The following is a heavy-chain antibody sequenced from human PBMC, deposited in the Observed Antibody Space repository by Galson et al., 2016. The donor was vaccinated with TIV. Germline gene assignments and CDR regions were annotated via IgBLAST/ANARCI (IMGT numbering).Heavy chain of an antibody. CDR1: GLAFNDYF. D-gene: IGHD3-9*01. CDR3: ATIQYFSYFHS. Sequence: SLRLSCAASGLAFNDYFMTWIRLAPGKGLEWISYISNSGSSIYYADSVKGRFSISRDNAKNSLYLQMNSLRAEDTALYYCATIQYFSYFHSWGQGTLVTVSS. V-gene: IGHV3-11*01. CDR2: ISNSGSSI. J-gene: IGHJ4*02.